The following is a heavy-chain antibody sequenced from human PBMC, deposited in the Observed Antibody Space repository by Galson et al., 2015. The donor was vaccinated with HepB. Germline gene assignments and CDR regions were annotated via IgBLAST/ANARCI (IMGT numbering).Heavy chain of an antibody. J-gene: IGHJ3*02. CDR1: GFTFSSYR. V-gene: IGHV3-7*03. CDR3: ARDRRIGWAFDI. D-gene: IGHD2-15*01. CDR2: IKQDGSEK. Sequence: SLRLSCAASGFTFSSYRMSWVRQAPGKGLEWVANIKQDGSEKYYVDSVKGRFTISRDNAKNSLYLQMNSLRAEDTAVYYCARDRRIGWAFDIWGQGTMVTVSS.